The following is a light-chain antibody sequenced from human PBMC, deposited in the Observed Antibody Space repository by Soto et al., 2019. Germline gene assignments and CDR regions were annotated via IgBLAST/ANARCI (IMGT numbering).Light chain of an antibody. CDR3: QQYNNWPPWT. CDR2: GAS. J-gene: IGKJ1*01. CDR1: QSVSSN. Sequence: EIVMTQSPATLSVSPGERATLSCRASQSVSSNLAWYQQKPGQAPRLLIYGASTRATGIPARFSGSGSGTEFTLPISSLQSEDFAVYYWQQYNNWPPWTFGQGTKVEIK. V-gene: IGKV3-15*01.